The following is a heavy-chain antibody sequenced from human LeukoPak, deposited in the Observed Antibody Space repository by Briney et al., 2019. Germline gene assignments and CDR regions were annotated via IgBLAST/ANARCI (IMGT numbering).Heavy chain of an antibody. V-gene: IGHV1-2*02. J-gene: IGHJ6*03. Sequence: ASVKVSCKASGYTFSGFYIHWVRQAPGQGLEWMGWINPNSGVTNYAQKLQGRVTITRDTSIDTAYMQLSRLRSDDTAVYYCARGRYGSGSYYPYYYMDVWGKGTTVTVSS. CDR3: ARGRYGSGSYYPYYYMDV. CDR1: GYTFSGFY. D-gene: IGHD3-10*01. CDR2: INPNSGVT.